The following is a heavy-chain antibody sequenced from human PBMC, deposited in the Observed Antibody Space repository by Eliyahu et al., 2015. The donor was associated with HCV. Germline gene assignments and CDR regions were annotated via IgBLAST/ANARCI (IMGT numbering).Heavy chain of an antibody. V-gene: IGHV3-30*18. J-gene: IGHJ4*02. Sequence: QVQLVESGGGVVQPGRSLRLSCAXSGFTFXSYGMHGFRQAPGKGLEWVAVISYDGSNKYYADSVKGRFTISRDNSKNTLYLQMNSLRAEDTAVYYCAKEAGYYGSGSYYIDYWGQGTLVTVSS. CDR1: GFTFXSYG. CDR3: AKEAGYYGSGSYYIDY. D-gene: IGHD3-10*01. CDR2: ISYDGSNK.